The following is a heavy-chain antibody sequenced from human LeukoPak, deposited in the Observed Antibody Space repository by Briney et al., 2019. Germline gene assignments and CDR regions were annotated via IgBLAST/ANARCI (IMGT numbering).Heavy chain of an antibody. CDR1: GFTLSSYY. D-gene: IGHD5-18*01. Sequence: GGSLRLSCAASGFTLSSYYMSWVRQAPGKGLEWVSSISSSSSYIYYADSVKGRFTISRDNAKNSLYLQMNSLRAEDTAVYYCARTQLSDTAMSYFDYWGRGTLVTVSS. J-gene: IGHJ4*02. V-gene: IGHV3-21*01. CDR2: ISSSSSYI. CDR3: ARTQLSDTAMSYFDY.